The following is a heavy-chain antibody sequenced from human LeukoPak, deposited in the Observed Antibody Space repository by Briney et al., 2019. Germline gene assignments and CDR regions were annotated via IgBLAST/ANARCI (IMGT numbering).Heavy chain of an antibody. CDR3: ARVAMVRGAPNYYGMDV. CDR2: INAGNGNT. D-gene: IGHD3-10*01. Sequence: GASVKVSCKASGYTFTSYAMHWVRQAPGQRLEWMGWINAGNGNTKYSQKFQGRVTITRDTSASTAYMELSSLRSEDTAVYYCARVAMVRGAPNYYGMDVWGQGTTVTVSS. CDR1: GYTFTSYA. V-gene: IGHV1-3*01. J-gene: IGHJ6*02.